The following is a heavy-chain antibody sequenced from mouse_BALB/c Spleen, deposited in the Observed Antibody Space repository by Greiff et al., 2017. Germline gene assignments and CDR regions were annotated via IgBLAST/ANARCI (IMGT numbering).Heavy chain of an antibody. J-gene: IGHJ4*01. V-gene: IGHV5-6-4*01. CDR1: GFTFSSYT. CDR2: ISSGGSYT. CDR3: TRGVYDYDVGMDY. D-gene: IGHD2-4*01. Sequence: EVKLVESGGGLVKPGGSLKLSCAASGFTFSSYTMSWVRQTPEKRLEWVATISSGGSYTYYPDSVKGRFTISRDNAKNTLYLQMSSLKSEDTAMYYCTRGVYDYDVGMDYWGQGTSVTVSS.